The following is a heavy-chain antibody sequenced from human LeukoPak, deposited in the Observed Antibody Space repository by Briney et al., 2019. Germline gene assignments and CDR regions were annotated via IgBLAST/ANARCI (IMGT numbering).Heavy chain of an antibody. Sequence: GGSLRLSCAASGFTFSSYAMSWVRQAPGKGLEWVSAISSRDGSTYYADSVKGRFTISRDNSKNTLYLQVNSLRAEDTAVYYCAKGSTVTKFYFEYWGQGTLVTVSS. V-gene: IGHV3-23*01. CDR1: GFTFSSYA. J-gene: IGHJ4*02. CDR3: AKGSTVTKFYFEY. CDR2: ISSRDGST. D-gene: IGHD1-1*01.